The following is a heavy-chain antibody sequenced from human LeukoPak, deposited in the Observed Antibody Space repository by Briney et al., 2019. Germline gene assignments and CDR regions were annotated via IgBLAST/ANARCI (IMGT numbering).Heavy chain of an antibody. CDR3: AKNYSWVFDY. V-gene: IGHV3-23*01. J-gene: IGHJ4*02. Sequence: GGSLRLSCPVSGFTFSDYAITWVRQAPGKGLEWVSSIFAGGGAALYADSVRGRFTIFRDDSKSTLFLQMHSLRAEDTAIYYCAKNYSWVFDYWGQGTLVTVSS. CDR2: IFAGGGAA. CDR1: GFTFSDYA. D-gene: IGHD2-21*01.